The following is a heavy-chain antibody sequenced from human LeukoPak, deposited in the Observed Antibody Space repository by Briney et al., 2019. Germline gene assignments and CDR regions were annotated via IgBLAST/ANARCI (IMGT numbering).Heavy chain of an antibody. J-gene: IGHJ4*02. CDR3: ARLDAVLRFLEWLPRGGFDY. Sequence: PSETLSLTCTVSGGSISSSSYYWGWIRQPPGKGLEWIGSIYYSGSTYYNPSLKSRVTISVDTSKNQFSLKLSSVTAADTAVYYCARLDAVLRFLEWLPRGGFDYWGQGTLVTVSS. V-gene: IGHV4-39*01. CDR2: IYYSGST. CDR1: GGSISSSSYY. D-gene: IGHD3-3*01.